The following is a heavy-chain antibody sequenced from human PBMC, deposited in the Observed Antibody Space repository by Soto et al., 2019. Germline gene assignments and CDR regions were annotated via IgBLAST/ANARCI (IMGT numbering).Heavy chain of an antibody. J-gene: IGHJ4*02. V-gene: IGHV3-66*01. CDR1: GFTVSSNY. CDR3: GRGGSYGSNYEGKIEK. D-gene: IGHD4-4*01. Sequence: EVQLVESGGGLVQPGGSLRLSCAASGFTVSSNYMSWVRQAPGKGLEWVSVIYRGGSTYYADSVKGRITISRDNTKKPVYVQMNRLSVVDTAVYYLGRGGSYGSNYEGKIEKWGQGTLGTVST. CDR2: IYRGGST.